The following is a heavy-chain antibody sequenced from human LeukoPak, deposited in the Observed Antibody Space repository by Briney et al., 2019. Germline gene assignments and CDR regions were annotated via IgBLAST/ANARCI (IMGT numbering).Heavy chain of an antibody. J-gene: IGHJ4*02. D-gene: IGHD2-2*01. CDR2: INHSGST. CDR1: GGSFSGYY. Sequence: SETLSLTCAVYGGSFSGYYWSWIRQPPGKGLEWIGEINHSGSTNYNPSLKSRVTISVDTSKNQFSLKLSSVTAADTAVYYCASVQVCSNTSCYDYWGQGTLVTVSS. V-gene: IGHV4-34*01. CDR3: ASVQVCSNTSCYDY.